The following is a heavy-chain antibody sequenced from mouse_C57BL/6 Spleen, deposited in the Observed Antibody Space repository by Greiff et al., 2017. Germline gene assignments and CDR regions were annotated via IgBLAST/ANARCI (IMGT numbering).Heavy chain of an antibody. J-gene: IGHJ3*01. V-gene: IGHV1-82*01. CDR1: GYAFSSPG. Sequence: QVQLQQSGPELVKPGASVKISCKASGYAFSSPGMNWVKQRPGKGLEWIGRIYPGDGDTNYNGKFKGKATLTADKSSSTAYMQLSSLTSEDSAVYCCAGYAFAYWGQGTLVTVSA. CDR2: IYPGDGDT. CDR3: AGYAFAY.